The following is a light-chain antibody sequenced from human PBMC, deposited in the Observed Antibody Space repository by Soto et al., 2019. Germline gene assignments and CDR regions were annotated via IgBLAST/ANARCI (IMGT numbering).Light chain of an antibody. J-gene: IGKJ1*01. CDR2: GAY. CDR3: KKYHKSMWT. V-gene: IGKV3-20*01. CDR1: QTVSIVH. Sequence: EVILTHSACTLSWSPGERTTLSCRASQTVSIVHLAWYQQKRGQAPRLFIYGAYSRAAVIPDRFSGSRSGKELTLTIRRMAPPDSELSHCKKYHKSMWTFGQR.